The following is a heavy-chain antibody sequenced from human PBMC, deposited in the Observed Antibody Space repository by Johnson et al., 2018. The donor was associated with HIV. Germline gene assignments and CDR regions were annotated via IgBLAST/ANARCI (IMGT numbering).Heavy chain of an antibody. V-gene: IGHV3-30-3*01. D-gene: IGHD3-22*01. CDR2: ISYDGSNK. J-gene: IGHJ3*02. CDR3: TTDGAPAKYYDSRGYYRDVFDI. CDR1: GFTFSNYA. Sequence: QVQLVESGGGVVQPRRSLRLSCAASGFTFSNYAMNWVRQAPGKGLEWVAVISYDGSNKHFAESVKGRFTISRDDSRNTLYLQMHSLKTEDTAVYYCTTDGAPAKYYDSRGYYRDVFDIWGQGTMFTVSS.